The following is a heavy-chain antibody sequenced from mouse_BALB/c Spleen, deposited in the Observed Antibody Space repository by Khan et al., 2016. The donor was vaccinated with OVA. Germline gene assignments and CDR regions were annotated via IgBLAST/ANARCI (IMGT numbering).Heavy chain of an antibody. CDR2: IWGGGST. J-gene: IGHJ4*01. CDR3: AKGVWSYYYTLDY. Sequence: QVQLKASGPCLVAPSQNLSITFTVSGFSLSDYGVSWIRQPPGKGLEWLGVIWGGGSTYYNSALKSRLSISKDNSKSQVFLKMSSLQSDDTAMFYCAKGVWSYYYTLDYWGQGTSVTVSS. CDR1: GFSLSDYG. V-gene: IGHV2-6-5*01.